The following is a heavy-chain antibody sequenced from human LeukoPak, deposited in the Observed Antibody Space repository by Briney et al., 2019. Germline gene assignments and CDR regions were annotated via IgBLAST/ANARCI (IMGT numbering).Heavy chain of an antibody. CDR1: GFTFSSYW. Sequence: GGSLRLSCAASGFTFSSYWMSWVRQAPGKGLEWVANIKQDGSEKYYVDSVEGRFTISRDNAKNSLYLQMNSLRAEDTAVYYCARLGQQLGYYYYYMDVWGKGTTVTVSS. D-gene: IGHD6-13*01. CDR2: IKQDGSEK. CDR3: ARLGQQLGYYYYYMDV. V-gene: IGHV3-7*01. J-gene: IGHJ6*03.